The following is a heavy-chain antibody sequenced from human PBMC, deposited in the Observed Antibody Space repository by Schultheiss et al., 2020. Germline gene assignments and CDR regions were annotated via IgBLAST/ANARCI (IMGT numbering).Heavy chain of an antibody. CDR3: ARDTMTTVTTFMAGDDAFDI. J-gene: IGHJ3*02. D-gene: IGHD4-17*01. V-gene: IGHV1-46*01. Sequence: ASVKVSCKASGYTFTSYYMHWVRQAPGQGLEWMGIINPSGGSTSYAQKFQGRVTMTRDTSTSTVYMELSSLRSEDTAVYYCARDTMTTVTTFMAGDDAFDIWGQGTMVTVSS. CDR2: INPSGGST. CDR1: GYTFTSYY.